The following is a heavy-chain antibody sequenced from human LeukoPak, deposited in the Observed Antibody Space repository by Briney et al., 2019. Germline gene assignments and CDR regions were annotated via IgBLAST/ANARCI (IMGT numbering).Heavy chain of an antibody. CDR2: LSSDNYTI. CDR1: GITFGSYR. CDR3: ARVATDGGGFDP. V-gene: IGHV3-48*01. J-gene: IGHJ5*02. Sequence: GGSLRLSCAASGITFGSYRMNWVRQAPGKGLEWISYLSSDNYTIYYADSVKGRFIISRDNAKDSLYLQMNSLRAEDTAVYYCARVATDGGGFDPWGQGTLVTVSS. D-gene: IGHD3-16*01.